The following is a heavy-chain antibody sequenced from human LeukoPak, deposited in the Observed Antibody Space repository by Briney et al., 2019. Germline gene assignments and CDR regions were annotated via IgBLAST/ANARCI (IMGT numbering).Heavy chain of an antibody. CDR3: AREGNSSSWGNWFDP. J-gene: IGHJ5*02. CDR1: GGTXSSYA. V-gene: IGHV1-69*01. D-gene: IGHD6-13*01. Sequence: GASVKVSCKASGGTXSSYAISRVRQAPGQGLEWMVGIIPIFGTANYAQKFQGRVTITADESTSTAYMELSSLSSEDTAVYYCAREGNSSSWGNWFDPWGQGTLVTASS. CDR2: IIPIFGTA.